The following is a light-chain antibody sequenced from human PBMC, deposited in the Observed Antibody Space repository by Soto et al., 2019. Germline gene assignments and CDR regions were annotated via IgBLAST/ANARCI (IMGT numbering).Light chain of an antibody. CDR3: CSYAGSRV. CDR2: EGS. V-gene: IGLV2-23*01. J-gene: IGLJ3*02. Sequence: SIPISCTGTSSDVGSYNLVSWYQQHPGKAPKLMIYEGSKRPSGVSNRFSGSKSGNTASLTISGLQAEDEADYYCCSYAGSRVFGGGTKLTVL. CDR1: SSDVGSYNL.